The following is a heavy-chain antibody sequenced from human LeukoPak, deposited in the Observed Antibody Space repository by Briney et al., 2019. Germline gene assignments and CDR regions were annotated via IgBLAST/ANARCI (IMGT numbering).Heavy chain of an antibody. D-gene: IGHD3-10*01. Sequence: PSETLSLTCTVSGGSISSSSYYWGWIRQPPGKGLEWIGSIYYSGSTYYNPSLKSRVTISVDTSKNQFSLKLSSVTAADTAMYYCARRSGDLPYYYGSGTIDYWGQGTLVTVSS. CDR1: GGSISSSSYY. J-gene: IGHJ4*02. V-gene: IGHV4-39*07. CDR3: ARRSGDLPYYYGSGTIDY. CDR2: IYYSGST.